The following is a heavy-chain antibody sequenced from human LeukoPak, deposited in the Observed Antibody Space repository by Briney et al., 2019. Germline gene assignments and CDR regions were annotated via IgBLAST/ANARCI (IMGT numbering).Heavy chain of an antibody. Sequence: SEALSVTCTVSGGSINGYFWSWVPQPPGKGVECLAYFLYSGSTNYNPSLKSRVTISVDTSKNQFSLMLTSVTAADTAVYYRARTRGYGGNSPRAFDIWGQGTMVTVSS. CDR1: GGSINGYF. J-gene: IGHJ3*02. V-gene: IGHV4-59*01. D-gene: IGHD4-23*01. CDR2: FLYSGST. CDR3: ARTRGYGGNSPRAFDI.